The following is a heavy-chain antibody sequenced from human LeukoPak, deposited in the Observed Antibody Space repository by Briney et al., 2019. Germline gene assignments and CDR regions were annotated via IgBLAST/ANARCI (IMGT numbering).Heavy chain of an antibody. CDR3: AILARGYSYGYVGY. D-gene: IGHD5-18*01. J-gene: IGHJ4*02. CDR2: ISGSGDST. Sequence: GGSLRLSCAASGFTFSNYAMSWVRQTPGKGLEWVSAISGSGDSTYYAGSVKSRFTISRASSKNTLYLQMNSLRADDTAVYYCAILARGYSYGYVGYWGQGTLVTVSS. V-gene: IGHV3-23*01. CDR1: GFTFSNYA.